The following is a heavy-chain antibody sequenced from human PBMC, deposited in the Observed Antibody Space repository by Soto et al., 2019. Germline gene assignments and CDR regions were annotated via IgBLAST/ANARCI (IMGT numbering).Heavy chain of an antibody. V-gene: IGHV3-9*01. CDR1: GFTFEAYS. Sequence: GGSLRLSCAASGFTFEAYSLHWVRQLPGKGLEWVAGISGDSGSSGYADSVRGRFTVSRDNAKDSLFLQMSSLSPEDTALYYCTKRRSARPGFDAFDLWGQGTMVTVSS. CDR2: ISGDSGSS. CDR3: TKRRSARPGFDAFDL. J-gene: IGHJ3*01.